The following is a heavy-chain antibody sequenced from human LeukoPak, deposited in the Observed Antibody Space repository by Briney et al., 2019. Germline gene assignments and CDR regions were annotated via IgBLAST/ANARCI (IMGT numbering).Heavy chain of an antibody. Sequence: TGGSLRLSCAASGFTVSSIYMNWVRQAPGKGLEWVSVIYGGGNIYYADSVKGRFTISRDNSKNTLYLQMNSLRAEDTAVYYCARGAGYNYPYYFDYWGQGTLVTVSS. CDR1: GFTVSSIY. CDR2: IYGGGNI. CDR3: ARGAGYNYPYYFDY. D-gene: IGHD5-24*01. J-gene: IGHJ4*02. V-gene: IGHV3-53*01.